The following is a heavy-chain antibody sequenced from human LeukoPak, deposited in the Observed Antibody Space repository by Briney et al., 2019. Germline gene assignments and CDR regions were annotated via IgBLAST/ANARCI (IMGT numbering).Heavy chain of an antibody. Sequence: RASVKVSCTASGYTFTGYYMHWVRQAPGQGLEWMGWINPNSGGTNYAQKFRDRVTMSTDTSTGTAYLDVRSLTSDDTAVYYCARDHSNWNYAPDFWGQGTLVIVSS. CDR3: ARDHSNWNYAPDF. CDR1: GYTFTGYY. CDR2: INPNSGGT. D-gene: IGHD1-7*01. J-gene: IGHJ4*02. V-gene: IGHV1-2*02.